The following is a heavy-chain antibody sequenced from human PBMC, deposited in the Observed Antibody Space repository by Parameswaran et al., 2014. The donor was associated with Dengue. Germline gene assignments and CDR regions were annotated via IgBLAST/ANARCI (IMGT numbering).Heavy chain of an antibody. V-gene: IGHV4-4*02. D-gene: IGHD6-6*01. Sequence: VRQMPGKGLEWIGEIYHSGSINYNPSLKSRVTISVDKSKNQFSLKLSSVTAADTAVYYCARERVPLPSGFDYWGQGTLVTVSS. CDR3: ARERVPLPSGFDY. J-gene: IGHJ4*02. CDR2: IYHSGSI.